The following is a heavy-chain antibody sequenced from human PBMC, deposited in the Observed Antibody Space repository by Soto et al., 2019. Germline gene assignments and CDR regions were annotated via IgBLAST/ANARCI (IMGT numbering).Heavy chain of an antibody. Sequence: GSLGLSCAASGFTFGNYWMSWVRQAPGKGPEWVANIKQDGSERNYVDSVKGRFTISRDNAENSLYLQMNSLRVEDTGVYYCASARHIGPWGQGTLVTVSS. CDR3: ASARHIGP. V-gene: IGHV3-7*01. J-gene: IGHJ5*02. CDR1: GFTFGNYW. D-gene: IGHD2-21*01. CDR2: IKQDGSER.